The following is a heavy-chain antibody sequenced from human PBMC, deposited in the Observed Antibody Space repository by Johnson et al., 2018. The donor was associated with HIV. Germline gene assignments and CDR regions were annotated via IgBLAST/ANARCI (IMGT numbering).Heavy chain of an antibody. V-gene: IGHV3-53*01. CDR1: GFTVSSNY. Sequence: VQLVESGGTLIQPGGSLRLSCAVSGFTVSSNYMSWVRQAPGKGLEWVSTVYSGGSTYYADSVKGRFTISRDNSKNTLYLQMNSLRAEDTAVYYCARKKATVFSTTSTNYAFDIWGQGTMVTVSS. J-gene: IGHJ3*02. D-gene: IGHD1-1*01. CDR3: ARKKATVFSTTSTNYAFDI. CDR2: VYSGGST.